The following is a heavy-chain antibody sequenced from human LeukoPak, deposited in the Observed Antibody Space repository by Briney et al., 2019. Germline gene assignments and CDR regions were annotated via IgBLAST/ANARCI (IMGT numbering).Heavy chain of an antibody. CDR3: ARPANSPYYAMDV. CDR1: GGSISSYY. V-gene: IGHV4-59*01. J-gene: IGHJ6*02. D-gene: IGHD4-23*01. Sequence: SETPSLTCTVSGGSISSYYWSWFRQPPGKGLEWIGYIYYSGSTNYNPSLKSRVTISIDTSKNQFSLRLSSVTAADTAVYYCARPANSPYYAMDVWGQGTTVTVSS. CDR2: IYYSGST.